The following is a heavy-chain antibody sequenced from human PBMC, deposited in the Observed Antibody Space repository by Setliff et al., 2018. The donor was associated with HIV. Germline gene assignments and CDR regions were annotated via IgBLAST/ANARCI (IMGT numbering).Heavy chain of an antibody. D-gene: IGHD1-20*01. CDR2: IYHSGST. CDR1: DYSISSGYY. CDR3: ARLNNGAHYFHFDY. V-gene: IGHV4-38-2*01. J-gene: IGHJ4*02. Sequence: SETLSLTCAVSDYSISSGYYWGWIRQPPGKGLEWIGGIYHSGSTYYNPSLKSRVTISVDTSKNHFPLKLSSVTAADTAVYYCARLNNGAHYFHFDYWGQGTLVTVSS.